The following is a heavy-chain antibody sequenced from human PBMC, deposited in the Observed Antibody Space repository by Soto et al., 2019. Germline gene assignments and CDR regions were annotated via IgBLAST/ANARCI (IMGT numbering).Heavy chain of an antibody. Sequence: RSQTLSLTCAISGDSVSSNTAAWSWIRQSPSRGLEWLGRTYKRSKWYSDFAISVKSRITINADTSKNQFSLHLDSVTPEDTAVYYCARDNRIEVGHDFWGQGTQVTVSS. J-gene: IGHJ4*02. CDR1: GDSVSSNTAA. CDR3: ARDNRIEVGHDF. V-gene: IGHV6-1*01. D-gene: IGHD6-19*01. CDR2: TYKRSKWYS.